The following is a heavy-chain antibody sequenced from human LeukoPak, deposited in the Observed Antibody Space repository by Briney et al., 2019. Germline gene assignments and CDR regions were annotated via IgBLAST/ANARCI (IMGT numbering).Heavy chain of an antibody. CDR2: ISYDGSNK. J-gene: IGHJ6*03. CDR3: ARGPGIAAAGPFSYYYYYMDV. Sequence: GRSLRLSCAASGFTFSSYAMHWVRQAPGKGLEWVAVISYDGSNKYCADSVKGRFTISRDNSKNTLYLQMNSLRAEDTAVYYCARGPGIAAAGPFSYYYYYMDVWGKGTTVTVSS. CDR1: GFTFSSYA. V-gene: IGHV3-30*04. D-gene: IGHD6-13*01.